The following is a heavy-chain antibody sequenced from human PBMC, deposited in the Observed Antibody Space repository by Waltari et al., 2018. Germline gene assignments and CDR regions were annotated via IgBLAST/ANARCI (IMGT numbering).Heavy chain of an antibody. CDR3: AREDDGDGYNYYYYGMDV. D-gene: IGHD5-12*01. J-gene: IGHJ6*02. CDR1: GGTFSSYA. CDR2: IIPIFGTA. Sequence: QVQLVQSGAEVKKPGSSVKVSCKASGGTFSSYAISWVRQAPGQGLEWMGGIIPIFGTANDAQKVQGRVTITADESTSTAYMELSSLRSEDTAVYYCAREDDGDGYNYYYYGMDVWGQGTTVTVSS. V-gene: IGHV1-69*01.